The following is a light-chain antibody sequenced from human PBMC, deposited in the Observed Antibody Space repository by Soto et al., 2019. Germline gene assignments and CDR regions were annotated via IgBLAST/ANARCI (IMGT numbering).Light chain of an antibody. Sequence: QSALTQPASVSGSPGQSITISCTGTSSDIGGYNYVSWYQQYPGKVPKLMIYDVNNRPSGVSNRFSGSKSGNTASLTISGVQAEDEADYYCTAYGSRSTLVVFGGGTKLTVL. J-gene: IGLJ2*01. CDR3: TAYGSRSTLVV. V-gene: IGLV2-14*01. CDR2: DVN. CDR1: SSDIGGYNY.